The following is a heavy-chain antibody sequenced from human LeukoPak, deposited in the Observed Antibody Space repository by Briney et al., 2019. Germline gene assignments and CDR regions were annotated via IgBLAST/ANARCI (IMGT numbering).Heavy chain of an antibody. Sequence: ASVKVSCKASGYTFTSYYMHWVRQAPGQGLEWMGIINPSGGSTSYAQKFQGRVTMTRDTSISTAYMELSRLRSDDTAVYYCARGRDIVVVPAFCDYWGQGTLVTVSS. CDR1: GYTFTSYY. J-gene: IGHJ4*02. D-gene: IGHD2-2*01. CDR2: INPSGGST. CDR3: ARGRDIVVVPAFCDY. V-gene: IGHV1-46*01.